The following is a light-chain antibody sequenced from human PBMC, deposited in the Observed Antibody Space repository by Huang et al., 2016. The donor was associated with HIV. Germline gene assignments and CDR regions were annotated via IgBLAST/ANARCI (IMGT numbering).Light chain of an antibody. J-gene: IGKJ1*01. CDR2: WAT. CDR1: QSLLYSLSKKNY. V-gene: IGKV4-1*01. Sequence: DIVMTQSPDSLAVSPGERATINCKSSQSLLYSLSKKNYLAWFQQKPGRPPKLLIYWATTREAGVPDRFSGGGSGTDFTLTINSLQAEDVAVYFCLQYYSVPQTFGHGTKVEIK. CDR3: LQYYSVPQT.